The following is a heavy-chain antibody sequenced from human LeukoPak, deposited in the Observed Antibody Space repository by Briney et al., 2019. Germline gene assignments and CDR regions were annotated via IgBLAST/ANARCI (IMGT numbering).Heavy chain of an antibody. Sequence: GGSLRLSCASSGFTFSDYYMSWIRQVPGKGLEWVSYISSSGSTIYYADSVKGRFTISRDNAKNSLYLQMNSLRAEDTAVYYCARDLDTAMVSPFVYWGQGTLVTVSS. V-gene: IGHV3-11*04. CDR1: GFTFSDYY. J-gene: IGHJ4*02. CDR3: ARDLDTAMVSPFVY. CDR2: ISSSGSTI. D-gene: IGHD5-18*01.